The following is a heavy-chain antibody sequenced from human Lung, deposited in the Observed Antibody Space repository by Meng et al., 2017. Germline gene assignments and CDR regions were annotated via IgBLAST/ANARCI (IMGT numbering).Heavy chain of an antibody. J-gene: IGHJ4*02. D-gene: IGHD4-11*01. CDR1: GGSFSGYC. CDR2: INHSGST. V-gene: IGHV4-34*01. Sequence: VPPQQGGAGLLTPSEPLSLACAVDGGSFSGYCWSWIRQPPGKGLEWIGEINHSGSTNYNPSLESRATISVDTSQNNLSLKLSSVTAADSAVYYCARGPTTMAHDFDYWGQGTLVTVSS. CDR3: ARGPTTMAHDFDY.